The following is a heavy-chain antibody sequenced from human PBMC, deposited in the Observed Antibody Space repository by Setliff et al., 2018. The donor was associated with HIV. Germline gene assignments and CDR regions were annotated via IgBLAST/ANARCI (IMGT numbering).Heavy chain of an antibody. D-gene: IGHD3-16*01. CDR2: VSTSGGYT. CDR3: ARELGVDGAAFDM. V-gene: IGHV3-11*05. Sequence: LSLSCAASGFSFSEYYISWIRQAPGKGLEWLSYVSTSGGYTDYANSVKGRFTISRDNVKNSVDLQINNLRGDDSAVYYCARELGVDGAAFDMWGQGTMVTVSS. J-gene: IGHJ3*02. CDR1: GFSFSEYY.